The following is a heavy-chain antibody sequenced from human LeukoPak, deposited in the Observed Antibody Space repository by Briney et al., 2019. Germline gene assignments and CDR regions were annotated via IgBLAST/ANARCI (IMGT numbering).Heavy chain of an antibody. Sequence: GGSLRLSCAASGFTFSGSAMHWVRQASGKGLEWVGRIRSKANSYATAYAASVKGRFTISRDDSKNTAYLQMNSLKTEDTAVYYCTRHGPITMIRGGSLYYYYGMDVWGQGTTVTVSS. CDR3: TRHGPITMIRGGSLYYYYGMDV. V-gene: IGHV3-73*01. CDR2: IRSKANSYAT. CDR1: GFTFSGSA. D-gene: IGHD3-10*01. J-gene: IGHJ6*02.